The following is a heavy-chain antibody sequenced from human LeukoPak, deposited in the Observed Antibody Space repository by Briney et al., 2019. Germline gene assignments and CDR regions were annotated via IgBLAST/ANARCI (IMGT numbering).Heavy chain of an antibody. V-gene: IGHV3-30*02. D-gene: IGHD2-15*01. CDR1: GFSFSGYG. CDR2: IRYDGSNE. CDR3: ARDRRYCSGGSCYSVWEAYYYGMDV. Sequence: GGSLRLSCAASGFSFSGYGMHWVRQAPGKGLEWVAFIRYDGSNEYYADSVKGRFTISRDKSKNTLSLQMNGLRAEDTAVYYCARDRRYCSGGSCYSVWEAYYYGMDVWGQGTTVTVSS. J-gene: IGHJ6*02.